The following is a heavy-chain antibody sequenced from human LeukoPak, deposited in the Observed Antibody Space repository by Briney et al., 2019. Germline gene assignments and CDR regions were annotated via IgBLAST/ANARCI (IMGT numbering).Heavy chain of an antibody. CDR3: ARDTGSGSYYATYNWFDP. Sequence: SETLSLTCAVYGGSFSGYYWSWIRQPPGKGLEWIGEINHSGSTNYNPSLKSRVTISVDTSKNQFSLKLSSVTAADTAAYYCARDTGSGSYYATYNWFDPWGQGTLVTVSS. J-gene: IGHJ5*02. D-gene: IGHD3-10*01. CDR2: INHSGST. CDR1: GGSFSGYY. V-gene: IGHV4-34*01.